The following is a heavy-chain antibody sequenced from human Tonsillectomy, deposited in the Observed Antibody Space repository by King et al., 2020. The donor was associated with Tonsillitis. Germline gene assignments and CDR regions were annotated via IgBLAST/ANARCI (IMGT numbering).Heavy chain of an antibody. CDR1: RGSVSSSNYY. CDR2: TCYSGTT. CDR3: ARHMEEAGYNPRPLDS. J-gene: IGHJ4*02. V-gene: IGHV4-39*01. Sequence: QLQESGPGLVKPSETLSLTCTVSRGSVSSSNYYWAWIRQPPGKGLEWIGATCYSGTTYHNPSLKSRVLISLDASKNQFSLKLYSVTAADTSVYYCARHMEEAGYNPRPLDSWGQGTLVTVSS. D-gene: IGHD5-24*01.